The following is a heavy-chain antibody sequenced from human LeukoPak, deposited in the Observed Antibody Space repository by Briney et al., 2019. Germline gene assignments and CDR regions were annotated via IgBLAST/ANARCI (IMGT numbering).Heavy chain of an antibody. CDR2: IKSITDGGTT. J-gene: IGHJ6*04. CDR1: GFTFSNAW. CDR3: TTDSPYSSSWFDYYYYYGMDV. D-gene: IGHD6-13*01. V-gene: IGHV3-15*01. Sequence: GGSLRLSCAASGFTFSNAWMSWVRQAPGKGLEWVGRIKSITDGGTTDYAAPVKGRFTISRDDSKNTLYLQMNSLKTEDTAVYYCTTDSPYSSSWFDYYYYYGMDVWGKGTTVTVSS.